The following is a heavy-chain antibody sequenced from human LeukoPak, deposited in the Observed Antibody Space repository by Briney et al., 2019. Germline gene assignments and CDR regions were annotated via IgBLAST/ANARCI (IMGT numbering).Heavy chain of an antibody. CDR1: GFTSTSSA. CDR3: AALDKWELLIP. J-gene: IGHJ3*01. D-gene: IGHD1-26*01. CDR2: IVVGSGNT. Sequence: GTSVKVSCKASGFTSTSSAMQWVRQARGQRLEWIGWIVVGSGNTNYAQKFQERVTITRDMSTSTAYMELSSLRSEDTAVYYCAALDKWELLIPWGQGTMVTVSS. V-gene: IGHV1-58*02.